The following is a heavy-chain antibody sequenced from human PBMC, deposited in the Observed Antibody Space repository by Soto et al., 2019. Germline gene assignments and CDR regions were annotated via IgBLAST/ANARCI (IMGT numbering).Heavy chain of an antibody. V-gene: IGHV3-74*01. CDR1: GFTFSSYW. CDR2: INSDGSST. D-gene: IGHD2-15*01. CDR3: VRTSLVVAAATREDY. J-gene: IGHJ4*02. Sequence: EVQLVESGGGLVQPGGSLRLSCAASGFTFSSYWMHWVRQAPGKGLVWFSRINSDGSSTSYADSVKGRFTISRDNAKNTLYLQTNSLRAEDTAVYYCVRTSLVVAAATREDYWGQGTLVTVSS.